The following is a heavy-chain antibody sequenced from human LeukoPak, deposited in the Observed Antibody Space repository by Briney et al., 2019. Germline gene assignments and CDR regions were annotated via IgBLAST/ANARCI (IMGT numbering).Heavy chain of an antibody. V-gene: IGHV4-34*01. D-gene: IGHD3-9*01. J-gene: IGHJ4*02. Sequence: SETLSLTCAVYGGSFSGYYWSWIRQPPGKGLEWIGEISHSGSTNYNPSLKSRVTISVDTSKNQFSLKLSSVTAADTAVYYCARDTYYDILTGYFFDYWGQGTLVTVSS. CDR3: ARDTYYDILTGYFFDY. CDR2: ISHSGST. CDR1: GGSFSGYY.